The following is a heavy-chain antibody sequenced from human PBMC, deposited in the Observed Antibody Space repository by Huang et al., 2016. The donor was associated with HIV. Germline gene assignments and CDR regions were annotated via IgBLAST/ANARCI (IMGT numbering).Heavy chain of an antibody. Sequence: QVQLQQWGAGLLRPSETLSLTCAVYGGSFSGYYGTGIRQPPGKGLEWIGEINHRESTNYYPYLKRRVTISVDTSRNQFSLTLTSVTAADTAVYYCARGQGGYYYYYMDVWGKGTTVTVSS. CDR3: ARGQGGYYYYYMDV. J-gene: IGHJ6*03. CDR1: GGSFSGYY. V-gene: IGHV4-34*01. CDR2: INHREST.